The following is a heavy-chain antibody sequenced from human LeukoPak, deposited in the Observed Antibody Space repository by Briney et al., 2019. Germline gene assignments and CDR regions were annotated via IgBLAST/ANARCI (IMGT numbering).Heavy chain of an antibody. CDR2: IYHSGST. CDR3: ARVYGSEEH. D-gene: IGHD2-15*01. J-gene: IGHJ1*01. Sequence: PSETLSLTCTVSGGSFSSGGYYWSWIRQPPGKGLEWIGYIYHSGSTYYNPSLKSRVTISVDRSKNQFSLKLSSVTAADTAVYYCARVYGSEEHWGQGTLVTVSS. CDR1: GGSFSSGGYY. V-gene: IGHV4-30-2*01.